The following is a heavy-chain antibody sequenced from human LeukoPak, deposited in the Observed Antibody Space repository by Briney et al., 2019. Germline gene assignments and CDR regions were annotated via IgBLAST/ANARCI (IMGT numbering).Heavy chain of an antibody. CDR3: ARDRTGYYYGMDV. CDR1: GGTFSIYA. J-gene: IGHJ6*04. CDR2: IIPIFGTA. D-gene: IGHD3/OR15-3a*01. V-gene: IGHV1-69*06. Sequence: GASVKVSCKASGGTFSIYAISWVRQAPGQGLEWMGGIIPIFGTANYAQKFQGRVTITADKSTSTAYMELSSLRSEDTAVYYCARDRTGYYYGMDVWGKGTTVTVSS.